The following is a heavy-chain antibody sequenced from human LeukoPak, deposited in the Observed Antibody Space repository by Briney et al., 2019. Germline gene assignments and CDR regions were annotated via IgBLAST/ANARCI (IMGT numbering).Heavy chain of an antibody. D-gene: IGHD4-17*01. V-gene: IGHV1-18*01. CDR3: ARDRVGGDLTGVSLY. CDR1: GYPLDNFG. CDR2: ISAYNGNT. Sequence: ASVNVSCKASGYPLDNFGLTWVRQAPGQGGEWMGWISAYNGNTHYAQKFRGRLTLTTETSTSTAYLELRSLKSDDTAVYYCARDRVGGDLTGVSLYWGQGTLVTVSS. J-gene: IGHJ4*01.